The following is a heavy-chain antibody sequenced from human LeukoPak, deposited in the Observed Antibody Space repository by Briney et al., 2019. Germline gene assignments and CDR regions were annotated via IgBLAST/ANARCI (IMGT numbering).Heavy chain of an antibody. CDR1: GGSISSYY. CDR3: ARLGILTGYCFDY. J-gene: IGHJ4*02. V-gene: IGHV4-59*08. CDR2: IYSSGST. Sequence: PSETLSLTCNVSGGSISSYYWSWIRQPPGKGLEWIGYIYSSGSTNYNPSLKSRVTLSVDTSKNQFSLKLSSVTAADTAVYYCARLGILTGYCFDYWGQGTLVTVST. D-gene: IGHD3-9*01.